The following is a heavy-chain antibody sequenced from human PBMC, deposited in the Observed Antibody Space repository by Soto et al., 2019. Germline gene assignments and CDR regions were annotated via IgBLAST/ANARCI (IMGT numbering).Heavy chain of an antibody. D-gene: IGHD3-22*01. CDR3: AKFDSRGYARAPFDN. CDR2: NSGSDGST. CDR1: GFTFSSHA. J-gene: IGHJ4*01. Sequence: GGALILSCAASGFTFSSHAMRWVRPAPGKGLEWVSSNSGSDGSTFYADSVKGRFTISRDDSKDSLFLQMSSLRAEDTAIYYCAKFDSRGYARAPFDNWGHGTLVTVSS. V-gene: IGHV3-23*01.